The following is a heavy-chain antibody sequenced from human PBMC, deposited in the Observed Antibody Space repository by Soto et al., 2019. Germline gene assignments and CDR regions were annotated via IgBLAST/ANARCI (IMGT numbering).Heavy chain of an antibody. V-gene: IGHV3-30*18. J-gene: IGHJ4*02. CDR3: AKDRIRGTSYFDY. Sequence: QVQLLESGGGVVQPGRSLRLSCAASGFSFNTYGMHWVRQAPGTGLEWVAVISYNGDKTFYADSVKGRFTISRDNSQSTLYLQMNSLRPEDTAVYYCAKDRIRGTSYFDYWGQGTLVTVSS. D-gene: IGHD6-6*01. CDR2: ISYNGDKT. CDR1: GFSFNTYG.